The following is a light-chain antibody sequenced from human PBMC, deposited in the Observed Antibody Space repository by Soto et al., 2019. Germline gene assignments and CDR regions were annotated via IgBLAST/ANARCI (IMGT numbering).Light chain of an antibody. J-gene: IGKJ1*01. CDR2: KIS. CDR3: MQATHLPHT. V-gene: IGKV2-24*01. Sequence: DVVMTQSPLSSPVTLGQPASISCRSSQSLLHSDGNTYFTWLQQRPGQPPRVLIYKISSRCSGVPDRFSGSGAGTDFTLTISRVEAEDVGIYYCMQATHLPHTFGQGTKVEIK. CDR1: QSLLHSDGNTY.